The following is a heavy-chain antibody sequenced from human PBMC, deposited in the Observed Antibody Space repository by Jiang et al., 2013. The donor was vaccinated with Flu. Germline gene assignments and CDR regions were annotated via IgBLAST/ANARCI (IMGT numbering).Heavy chain of an antibody. D-gene: IGHD2-2*02. V-gene: IGHV4-34*01. CDR1: GGSSVVTT. J-gene: IGHJ5*02. CDR2: INHSGST. CDR3: ARGPYQLLYQPKTRWHWFDP. Sequence: ELLKPSETLSLTCAVYGGSSVVTTGAGSASPQGRGVEWIGEINHSGSTNYNPSLKSRVTISVDTSKNQFSLKLSSVTAADTAVYYCARGPYQLLYQPKTRWHWFDPWGQGTLVTVSS.